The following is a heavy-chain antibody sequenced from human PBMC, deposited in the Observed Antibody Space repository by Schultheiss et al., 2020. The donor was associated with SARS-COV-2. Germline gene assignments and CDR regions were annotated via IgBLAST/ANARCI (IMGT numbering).Heavy chain of an antibody. V-gene: IGHV1-18*04. CDR2: ISAYNGKT. J-gene: IGHJ4*02. D-gene: IGHD3-10*01. CDR1: GYTFTGYY. CDR3: AREAGDPSAPPLYYFDY. Sequence: PSVKVSCKASGYTFTGYYMHWVRQAPGQGLEWMGWISAYNGKTNYPQKLQGRVTMTTDTSTSTAYMDLRSLRSDDTAVYYCAREAGDPSAPPLYYFDYWGQGTLVTVSS.